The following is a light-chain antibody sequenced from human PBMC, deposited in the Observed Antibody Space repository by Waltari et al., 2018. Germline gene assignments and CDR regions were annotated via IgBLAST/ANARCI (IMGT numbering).Light chain of an antibody. CDR2: KDS. CDR1: ALSKQY. J-gene: IGLJ2*01. Sequence: SFELTQPPSLSVSPGQTARLTCSGDALSKQYNHWHQQRPGLAPILVIYKDSERPSGIPERFSGSSSGTTVTLTISVVQAEDEADYYCQSADSSGSVVFGGGTKLTVL. V-gene: IGLV3-25*03. CDR3: QSADSSGSVV.